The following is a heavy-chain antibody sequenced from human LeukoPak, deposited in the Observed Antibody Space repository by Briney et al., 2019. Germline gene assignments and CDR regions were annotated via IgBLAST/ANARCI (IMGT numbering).Heavy chain of an antibody. J-gene: IGHJ3*02. CDR1: GFTFSSYG. D-gene: IGHD6-19*01. CDR3: AKDPGNSSGWYRGGDAFDI. CDR2: ISGSGGST. V-gene: IGHV3-23*01. Sequence: PGGTLRLSCAASGFTFSSYGMSWVRQAPGKGLEWVSAISGSGGSTYYGDSVKGRFTISRENSKTTLYLQMNSLRAEDTAVYYCAKDPGNSSGWYRGGDAFDIWGQGTMVTVSS.